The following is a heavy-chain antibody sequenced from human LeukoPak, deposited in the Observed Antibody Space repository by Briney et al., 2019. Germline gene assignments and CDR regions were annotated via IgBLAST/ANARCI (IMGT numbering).Heavy chain of an antibody. Sequence: GGSLRLSCAASGFTFSSYWMHWVRQAPGKGLVWVSRINSDGSSTSYADSVKGRFTISRDNTKNSLYLQMNTLRAEDTALYYCARSITMTNLWGQGTLVTVSS. D-gene: IGHD3-22*01. CDR1: GFTFSSYW. CDR2: INSDGSST. J-gene: IGHJ4*02. CDR3: ARSITMTNL. V-gene: IGHV3-74*01.